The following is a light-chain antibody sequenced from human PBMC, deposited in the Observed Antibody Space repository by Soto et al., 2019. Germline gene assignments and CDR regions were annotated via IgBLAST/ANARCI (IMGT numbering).Light chain of an antibody. CDR3: RQSYSTPYT. V-gene: IGKV1-39*01. CDR2: AAS. CDR1: QSISSY. J-gene: IGKJ2*01. Sequence: DIQMTQSPSSLSASVGDRVTITCRASQSISSYLNWYQQKPGKAPKLLIYAASSLPSGVPSRFSGSVSGTEFTLTISSLQPEDFATYYCRQSYSTPYTFGQGTKLEIK.